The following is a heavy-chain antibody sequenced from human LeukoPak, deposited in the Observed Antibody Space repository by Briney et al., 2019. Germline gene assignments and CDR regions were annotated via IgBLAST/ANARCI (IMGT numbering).Heavy chain of an antibody. V-gene: IGHV1-2*02. D-gene: IGHD7-27*01. J-gene: IGHJ5*02. Sequence: ASVKASCKAFGDTFTRYDVHWVRQAPGQGLEWMGWINPNSGGTNYAQKFQGRVTMTRDTSISTAYMELSRLRSDDTAVYYCARDALRNRHWGAWFDPWGQGTLVTVSS. CDR2: INPNSGGT. CDR3: ARDALRNRHWGAWFDP. CDR1: GDTFTRYD.